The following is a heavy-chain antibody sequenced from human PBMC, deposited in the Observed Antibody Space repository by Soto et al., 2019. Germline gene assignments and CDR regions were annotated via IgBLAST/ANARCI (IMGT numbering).Heavy chain of an antibody. CDR2: INPNNGAT. J-gene: IGHJ5*02. CDR3: ASQRPGGRFGP. D-gene: IGHD3-16*01. V-gene: IGHV1-2*02. Sequence: QVQLVQSGAEVKKPGASVKVSCKAPRYIFTAYFMHWVRQAPGQGLEWMGWINPNNGATHYGLSFQGRVTMTRDTANRPAYKERSSLESDGKALYYCASQRPGGRFGPWGQGTLVIVSS. CDR1: RYIFTAYF.